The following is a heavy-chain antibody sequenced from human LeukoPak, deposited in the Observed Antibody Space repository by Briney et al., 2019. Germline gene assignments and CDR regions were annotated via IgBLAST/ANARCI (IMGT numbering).Heavy chain of an antibody. V-gene: IGHV3-7*04. D-gene: IGHD6-19*01. J-gene: IGHJ4*02. CDR1: GFTFSSYW. Sequence: GGSLRLSCAASGFTFSSYWMSWVRQAPGKGLEWVANIKQGGNEKYYVDSVKGRFTISRDNAKNSLCLQMSSLRAEDTAVYYCARASYSSGWSSKYWGQGTLVTVSS. CDR3: ARASYSSGWSSKY. CDR2: IKQGGNEK.